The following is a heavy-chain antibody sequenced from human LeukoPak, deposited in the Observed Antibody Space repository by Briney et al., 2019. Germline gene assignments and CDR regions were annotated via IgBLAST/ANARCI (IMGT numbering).Heavy chain of an antibody. CDR3: SRGGEAYNYAPDY. J-gene: IGHJ4*02. CDR2: VYPANSDT. D-gene: IGHD5-18*01. Sequence: GESLKISCKGSGYSFAVYWIAWVRQMPGKGLEWMGIVYPANSDTRYSPSFQGQVTISADKSINTAYLQWTSLKASAPALHYCSRGGEAYNYAPDYWGQGTLVTVSS. CDR1: GYSFAVYW. V-gene: IGHV5-51*01.